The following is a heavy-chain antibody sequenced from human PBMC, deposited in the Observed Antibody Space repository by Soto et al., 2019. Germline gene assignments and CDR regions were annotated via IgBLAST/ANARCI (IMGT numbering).Heavy chain of an antibody. V-gene: IGHV3-23*01. CDR3: AKDYYDSSGYPNYFDY. D-gene: IGHD3-22*01. CDR2: ISGSGGST. Sequence: GGSLRLSCAASGFTFSSYAMSWVRQAPGKGLEWVSAISGSGGSTYYADSVKGRFTISRDNSKNTLYLQMNSLRAEDTAVYYCAKDYYDSSGYPNYFDYWGQGTLVIVSS. J-gene: IGHJ4*02. CDR1: GFTFSSYA.